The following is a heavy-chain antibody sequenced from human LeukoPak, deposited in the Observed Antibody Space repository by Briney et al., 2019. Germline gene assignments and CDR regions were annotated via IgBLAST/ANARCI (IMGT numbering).Heavy chain of an antibody. V-gene: IGHV3-74*01. D-gene: IGHD3-3*01. CDR1: GFTFSSYW. CDR2: ISSDGSST. J-gene: IGHJ6*02. Sequence: GGSLRLSCAASGFTFSSYWMHWVRQVPGKGLVWVSRISSDGSSTSYADSVKGRFTISRDNAKNTLYLQMNSLRVEDTAVYYCARGSYYDFWSGYSCGMDVWGQGTTVTVSS. CDR3: ARGSYYDFWSGYSCGMDV.